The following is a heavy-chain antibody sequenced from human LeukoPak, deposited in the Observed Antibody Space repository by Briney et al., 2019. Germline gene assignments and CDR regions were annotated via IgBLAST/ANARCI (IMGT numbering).Heavy chain of an antibody. CDR2: INPNSGGT. CDR1: GYTFTGYY. CDR3: ARARAYGSGNWFDP. V-gene: IGHV1-2*02. D-gene: IGHD3-10*01. Sequence: ASVKVSCKASGYTFTGYYMHWVRQAPGQGLEWMGWINPNSGGTNYAQKFQGRVTMTRDTSISTAYMELSRLRSDDTAVYYCARARAYGSGNWFDPWGQGTLVTVPS. J-gene: IGHJ5*02.